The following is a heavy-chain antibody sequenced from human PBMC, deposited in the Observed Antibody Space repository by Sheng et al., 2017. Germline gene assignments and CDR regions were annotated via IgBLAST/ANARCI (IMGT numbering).Heavy chain of an antibody. Sequence: QVQLVQSGAEVKKPGASVKVSCKVSGYTLTELSMHWVRQAPGKGLEWMGGIIPIFGTANYAQKLQGRVTMTTDTSTSTAYMELRSLRSDDTAVYYCARADRRQLVTYYGMDVWGQGP. CDR1: GYTLTELS. D-gene: IGHD6-6*01. CDR3: ARADRRQLVTYYGMDV. V-gene: IGHV1-24*01. J-gene: IGHJ6*02. CDR2: IIPIFGTA.